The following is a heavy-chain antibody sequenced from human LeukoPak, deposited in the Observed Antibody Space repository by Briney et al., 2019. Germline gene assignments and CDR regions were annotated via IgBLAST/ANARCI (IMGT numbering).Heavy chain of an antibody. CDR3: AKTSSSWEFDY. D-gene: IGHD6-13*01. J-gene: IGHJ4*02. Sequence: PGRSLRLSCAASGFSFSSYGMHWVRQAPGKGLEWVAVISSDGNNKYYVDSVKGRFTISRDNAKNSLYLQMNSPRAEDTALYYCAKTSSSWEFDYWGQGTLVTLSS. CDR2: ISSDGNNK. V-gene: IGHV3-30*18. CDR1: GFSFSSYG.